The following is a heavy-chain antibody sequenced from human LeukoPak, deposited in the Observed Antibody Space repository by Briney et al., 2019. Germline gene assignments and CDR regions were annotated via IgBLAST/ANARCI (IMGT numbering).Heavy chain of an antibody. CDR1: GVPLRSYR. J-gene: IGHJ4*02. CDR3: AYGDCRGGRCSSGSL. V-gene: IGHV3-30*02. Sequence: PGGSLRLSCRRCGVPLRSYRMLVLGQAPGKGLEWVAYTRDDASKTWYGGSVKGRFTISRDNSKNTLYLHFNSVRGEDTSMYSGAYGDCRGGRCSSGSLWGQGTLVTVSS. CDR2: TRDDASKT. D-gene: IGHD2-15*01.